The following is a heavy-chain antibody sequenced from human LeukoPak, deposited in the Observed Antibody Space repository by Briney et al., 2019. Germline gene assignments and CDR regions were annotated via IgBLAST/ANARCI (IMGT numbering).Heavy chain of an antibody. Sequence: GGSLRLSCAASGFTFSSHAMSWVRQAPGKGLEWVSTITGSGDSTYYADSVKGRFTISRDNSKNTLYLQMNSLRAEDTAVYYCARDGGDYYDSSGFIDYWGQGTLVTVSS. CDR2: ITGSGDST. V-gene: IGHV3-23*01. D-gene: IGHD3-22*01. CDR3: ARDGGDYYDSSGFIDY. J-gene: IGHJ4*02. CDR1: GFTFSSHA.